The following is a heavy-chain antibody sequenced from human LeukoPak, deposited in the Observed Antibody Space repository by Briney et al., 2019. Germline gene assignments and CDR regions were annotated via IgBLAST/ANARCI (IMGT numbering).Heavy chain of an antibody. CDR1: GGSISSSSYY. J-gene: IGHJ4*02. CDR2: IYYSGST. V-gene: IGHV4-39*01. Sequence: SETLSLTCTVSGGSISSSSYYWGWIRQPPGKGLEWIGSIYYSGSTYYNPSLKSRVTISVDTSKNQFSLKLSSVTAADTAVYYCATRTVTENDYWSQGTLVTVSS. CDR3: ATRTVTENDY. D-gene: IGHD4-17*01.